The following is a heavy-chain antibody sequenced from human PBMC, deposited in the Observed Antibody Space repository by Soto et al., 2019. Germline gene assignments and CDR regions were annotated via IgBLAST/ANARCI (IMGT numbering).Heavy chain of an antibody. CDR3: AREAEEGSVFMAARGILSY. CDR1: GFAFSSYA. CDR2: VSYDGSHK. J-gene: IGHJ4*02. Sequence: QVQLVESGGGVVHPGGTLTLSCAATGFAFSSYAMHWVRQAPGKGLEWLTLVSYDGSHKYYAESVRGRVGISRDDAKSTLYLQMGSLRDEDTAVYYCAREAEEGSVFMAARGILSYWGQGTLVTVSS. D-gene: IGHD3-10*01. V-gene: IGHV3-30*09.